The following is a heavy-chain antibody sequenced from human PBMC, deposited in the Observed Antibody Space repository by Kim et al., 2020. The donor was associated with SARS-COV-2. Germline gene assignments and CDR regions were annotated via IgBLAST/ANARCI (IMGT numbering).Heavy chain of an antibody. CDR1: GYTLTELS. J-gene: IGHJ5*02. D-gene: IGHD5-12*01. Sequence: ASVKVSCKVSGYTLTELSMHWVRQAPGKGLEWMGGFDPEDGETIYAQKFQGRVTMTEDTSTDTAYMELSSLRSEDTAVYYCATVFDGFKHHNWFDPWGQGTLVTVSS. V-gene: IGHV1-24*01. CDR2: FDPEDGET. CDR3: ATVFDGFKHHNWFDP.